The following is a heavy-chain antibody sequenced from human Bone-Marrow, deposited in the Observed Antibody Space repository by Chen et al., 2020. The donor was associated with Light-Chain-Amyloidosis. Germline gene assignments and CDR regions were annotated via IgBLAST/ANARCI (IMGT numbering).Heavy chain of an antibody. Sequence: QVQLQESGPGLVKPSETLSLTCTVSGGSVTSGTYYWTWIRQPPGKGLEWIGYIYYSGSTKYNPSLKSRVTISVGTSKNQFSLKLSSVTAADTAVYYCAREDVQQVGYDYWGQGALVTVSS. J-gene: IGHJ4*02. CDR2: IYYSGST. D-gene: IGHD6-13*01. V-gene: IGHV4-61*01. CDR3: AREDVQQVGYDY. CDR1: GGSVTSGTYY.